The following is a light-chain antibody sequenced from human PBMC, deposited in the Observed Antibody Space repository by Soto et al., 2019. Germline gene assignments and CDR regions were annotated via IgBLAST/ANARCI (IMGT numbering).Light chain of an antibody. CDR3: GTWDKSLSTVV. V-gene: IGLV1-51*01. Sequence: QSLLTQPPSMSAAPGQNVTISCSGGSSNIGNNYVSWYQQLPGTAPKLLIYDNDKRPLGIPDRLPGSKSGTSGTLDITGLQTGDEAHYYCGTWDKSLSTVVFGGGAKLTVL. J-gene: IGLJ3*02. CDR1: SSNIGNNY. CDR2: DND.